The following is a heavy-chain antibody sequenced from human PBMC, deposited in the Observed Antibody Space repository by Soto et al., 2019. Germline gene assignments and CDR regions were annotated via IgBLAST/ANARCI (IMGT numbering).Heavy chain of an antibody. CDR3: AKDRTAAARNFDY. CDR1: GFTFSNHA. D-gene: IGHD6-25*01. Sequence: PGGSLRLSCAVSGFTFSNHAMSWVRQAPGKGLEWVSAISTAVGATYYADSVKGRFTISRDDSKNTLYLQMDSLRAEDTAVYYCAKDRTAAARNFDYWGQGTLVTSPQ. CDR2: ISTAVGAT. V-gene: IGHV3-23*01. J-gene: IGHJ4*02.